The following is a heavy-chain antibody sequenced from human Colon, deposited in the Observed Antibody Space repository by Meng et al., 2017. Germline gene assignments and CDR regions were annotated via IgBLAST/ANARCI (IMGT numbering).Heavy chain of an antibody. J-gene: IGHJ4*02. CDR3: ASSDYYRSDY. D-gene: IGHD3-22*01. CDR2: TSHSGST. CDR1: GCSISRSDG. V-gene: IGHV4-4*02. Sequence: QVEGAGPGRVKPSETRSLACAVCGCSISRSDGWSGVRQPPGKGLEWIGETSHSGSTNYSPSLKSRVTISLDKSKNQLSLKLNSVTAADTAVYYCASSDYYRSDYWGQGTLVTVSS.